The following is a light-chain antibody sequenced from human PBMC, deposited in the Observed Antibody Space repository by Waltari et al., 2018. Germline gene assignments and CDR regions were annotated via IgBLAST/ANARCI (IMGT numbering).Light chain of an antibody. CDR2: NAS. Sequence: ETVLTQSPVTLSLSPGEGATLSCKASQSVGSSLAWYQQKPGQAPRLLIYNASNMAAGIPARFSGSGSGTDFTLTISSLEPEDFAVYYCQQRSNWNTFGQGTKLEIK. CDR1: QSVGSS. V-gene: IGKV3-11*01. J-gene: IGKJ2*01. CDR3: QQRSNWNT.